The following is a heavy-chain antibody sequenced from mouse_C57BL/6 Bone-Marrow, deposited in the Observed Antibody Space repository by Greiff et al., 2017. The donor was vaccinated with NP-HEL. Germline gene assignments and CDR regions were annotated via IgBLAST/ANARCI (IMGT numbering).Heavy chain of an antibody. CDR3: ARRWLGYYFDY. D-gene: IGHD1-1*02. V-gene: IGHV1-4*01. Sequence: VQLQQSGAELARPGASVQMSCKASGYTFPSYTMHWVKQRPGQGLEWIGYINPSSGYTKYNQKFKDKATLTADKSSSTAYMQLSSLTSEDSAVYYCARRWLGYYFDYWGQGTTLTVSS. CDR1: GYTFPSYT. CDR2: INPSSGYT. J-gene: IGHJ2*01.